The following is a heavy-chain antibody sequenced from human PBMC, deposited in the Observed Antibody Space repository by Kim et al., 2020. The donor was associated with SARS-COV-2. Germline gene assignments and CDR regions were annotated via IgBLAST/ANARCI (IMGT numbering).Heavy chain of an antibody. V-gene: IGHV1-2*02. CDR1: GYTFTGYY. CDR2: INPNSGGT. D-gene: IGHD5-12*01. CDR3: ARDWGEEDGYNYDAFDI. J-gene: IGHJ3*02. Sequence: ASVKVSCKASGYTFTGYYMHWVRQAPGQGLEWMGWINPNSGGTNYAQKFQGRVTMTRDTSISTAYMELSRLRSDDTAVYYCARDWGEEDGYNYDAFDIWGQGTMVTVSS.